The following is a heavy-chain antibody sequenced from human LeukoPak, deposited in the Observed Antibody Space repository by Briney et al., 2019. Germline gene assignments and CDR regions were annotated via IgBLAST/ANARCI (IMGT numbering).Heavy chain of an antibody. D-gene: IGHD2-15*01. J-gene: IGHJ5*02. V-gene: IGHV4-39*07. CDR2: IYNSGST. Sequence: PSETLSLTCNVSGDSISRSRHFWAWIRQSPGRGLEWIGYIYNSGSTYYNPSLKSRVTISVDTSKNQFSLRLSSVTAADTAVYYCAREPLGYCSGGSCYRWFDPWGQGTLVTVSS. CDR3: AREPLGYCSGGSCYRWFDP. CDR1: GDSISRSRHF.